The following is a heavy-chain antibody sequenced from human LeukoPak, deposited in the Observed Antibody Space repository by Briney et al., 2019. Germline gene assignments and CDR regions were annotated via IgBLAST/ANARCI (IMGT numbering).Heavy chain of an antibody. CDR1: GFTFDDYA. D-gene: IGHD3-10*01. J-gene: IGHJ4*02. CDR2: FRWNSGSI. CDR3: AKGGYYGSGESCDY. Sequence: GRSLRLSCAASGFTFDDYAMHWVRQAPGKGLEWVSGFRWNSGSIGYAGSVKGRFTISRDNAKISLYLQMNSLRAEDTALYYCAKGGYYGSGESCDYWGQGTLVTVSS. V-gene: IGHV3-9*01.